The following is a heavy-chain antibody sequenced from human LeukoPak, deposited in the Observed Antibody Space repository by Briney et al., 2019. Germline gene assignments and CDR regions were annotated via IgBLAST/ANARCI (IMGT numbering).Heavy chain of an antibody. CDR1: GGSFSGYY. CDR3: ARVKSSWYMYFDY. Sequence: SETLSLPCAVYGGSFSGYYWSWIRQPSGKGLEWIGEINHSGSTNYNPSLKSRVTISVDTSKNQFSLKLSSVAAADTAVYYCARVKSSWYMYFDYWGQGTLVTVSS. J-gene: IGHJ4*02. V-gene: IGHV4-34*01. CDR2: INHSGST. D-gene: IGHD6-13*01.